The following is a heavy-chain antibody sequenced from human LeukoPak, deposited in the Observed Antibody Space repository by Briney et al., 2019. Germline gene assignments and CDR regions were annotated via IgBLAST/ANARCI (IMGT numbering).Heavy chain of an antibody. Sequence: PSETLSLTCTVSGGSISSSSSYWGWIRQPPGKGLEWIGSIYYSGSTYYNPSLKSRVTISVDTSKNQFSLKLSSVTAADTAVYYCARPRGSSSWPGDYGMDVWGQGTTVTVSS. V-gene: IGHV4-39*01. CDR3: ARPRGSSSWPGDYGMDV. J-gene: IGHJ6*02. D-gene: IGHD6-13*01. CDR2: IYYSGST. CDR1: GGSISSSSSY.